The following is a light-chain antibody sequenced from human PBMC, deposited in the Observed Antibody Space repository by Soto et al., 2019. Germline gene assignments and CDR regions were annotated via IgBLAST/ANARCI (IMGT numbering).Light chain of an antibody. CDR3: MQALQTPGT. CDR2: LGS. CDR1: QSLLHSNGYNY. Sequence: DIVMTQSPLSLPVTPGEPASISCRSSQSLLHSNGYNYLDWYLQKPGQSPQLLIYLGSNRASGVPERFTGSGSGRDFTLKISRVEAEDVGVYYCMQALQTPGTFGPGTKVDIK. V-gene: IGKV2-28*01. J-gene: IGKJ3*01.